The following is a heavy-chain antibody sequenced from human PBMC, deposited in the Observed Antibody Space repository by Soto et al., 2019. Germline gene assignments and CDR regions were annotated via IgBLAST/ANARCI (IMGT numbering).Heavy chain of an antibody. Sequence: QVQLQESGPGLVKPSQTLSLTCTVSGGSINSGGYYWNWIRQHPGKGLEWIGYIYYSGSTYYNPSLKSRVTISVDTSKNQFSLKLSXVXXXXXXXXXXXRSVFPWGQGTLVTVSS. CDR2: IYYSGST. CDR1: GGSINSGGYY. CDR3: XXRSVFP. J-gene: IGHJ5*02. V-gene: IGHV4-31*03.